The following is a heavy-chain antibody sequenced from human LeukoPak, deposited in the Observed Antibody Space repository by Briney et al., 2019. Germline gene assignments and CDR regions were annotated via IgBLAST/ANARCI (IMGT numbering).Heavy chain of an antibody. CDR1: GFTFSNYW. CDR2: INTDGSIT. Sequence: GSLRLSCVASGFTFSNYWMHWVRQAPGKGLVWVSIINTDGSITRYADSVKGRFTISRDNAKNTLDLEMTSLRAEDTAVYYCVRDITRHMDWWGQGTLVTVSS. J-gene: IGHJ4*02. D-gene: IGHD3-3*01. CDR3: VRDITRHMDW. V-gene: IGHV3-74*01.